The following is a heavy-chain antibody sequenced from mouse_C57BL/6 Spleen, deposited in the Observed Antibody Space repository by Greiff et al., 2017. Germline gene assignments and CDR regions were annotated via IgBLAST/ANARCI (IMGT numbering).Heavy chain of an antibody. Sequence: QVQLQQPGAELVKPGASVKLSCKASGYTFTSYWMQWVNQRPGQGLEWIGEIDPSDSYTNYNQKFKGKATLTVDTSSSTAYMQLSSLTSEDSAVYYCASYYYGSSHYAMDYWGQGTSVTVSS. J-gene: IGHJ4*01. CDR3: ASYYYGSSHYAMDY. CDR2: IDPSDSYT. V-gene: IGHV1-50*01. CDR1: GYTFTSYW. D-gene: IGHD1-1*01.